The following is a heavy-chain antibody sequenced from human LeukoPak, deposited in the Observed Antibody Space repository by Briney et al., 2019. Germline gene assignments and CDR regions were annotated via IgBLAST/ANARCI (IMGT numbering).Heavy chain of an antibody. J-gene: IGHJ4*02. CDR2: VNPKTGDT. CDR1: GYTFNDHF. V-gene: IGHV1-2*06. CDR3: ARYKYHFDC. Sequence: SSVQVSCKASGYTFNDHFIHWLRQAPGQGLEWMGRVNPKTGDTTYAQKFQDRVTMTRDTSISTAYLDLRALRSDDTAVYYCARYKYHFDCWGQGSLVAVSS. D-gene: IGHD2-2*01.